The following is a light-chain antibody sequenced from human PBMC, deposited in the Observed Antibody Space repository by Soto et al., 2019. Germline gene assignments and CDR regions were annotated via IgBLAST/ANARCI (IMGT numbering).Light chain of an antibody. Sequence: DIQMTQSQSSLYASVGDRVTITCRASQSSSSYLNWYQQKPAKAPKLLIYAASSLQSGVRSRFSGSGSGTDFTLTISSLTPEEFATYDCQQSYSTPLTFGVGTKVESK. CDR2: AAS. V-gene: IGKV1-39*01. J-gene: IGKJ4*01. CDR1: QSSSSY. CDR3: QQSYSTPLT.